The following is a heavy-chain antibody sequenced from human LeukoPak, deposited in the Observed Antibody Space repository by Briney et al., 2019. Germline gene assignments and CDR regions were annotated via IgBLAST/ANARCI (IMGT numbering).Heavy chain of an antibody. J-gene: IGHJ6*03. V-gene: IGHV7-4-1*02. CDR3: ARSRRVVVPSTLNSADYYYHYMDV. CDR1: GYTFTYYG. Sequence: ASVKVSCKASGYTFTYYGLNWVRQAPGQGLECLGGINTNTGNPTYAQGFTGRFVFSFDTPVSTAYLEITTLKAEDAAIYYCARSRRVVVPSTLNSADYYYHYMDVWGKGTTVTVSS. CDR2: INTNTGNP. D-gene: IGHD2-15*01.